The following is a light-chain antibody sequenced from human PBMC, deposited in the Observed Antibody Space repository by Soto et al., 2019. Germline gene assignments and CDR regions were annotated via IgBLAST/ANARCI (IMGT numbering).Light chain of an antibody. CDR1: QSVSSN. Sequence: EIVMTQSPATLSVSPGERATLSCRASQSVSSNLAWYQHKPGQAPRPLIYVASSRAPGVPDRFRGSGSGTDFSLTISRLEPEDFAVYYCQQYGGTPWTFGQGTKVDI. J-gene: IGKJ1*01. CDR3: QQYGGTPWT. CDR2: VAS. V-gene: IGKV3-20*01.